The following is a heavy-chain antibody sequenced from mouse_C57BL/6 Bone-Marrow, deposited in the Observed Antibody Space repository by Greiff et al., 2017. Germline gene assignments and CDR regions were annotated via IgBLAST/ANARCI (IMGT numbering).Heavy chain of an antibody. CDR3: AGEENYYGGSHFDY. V-gene: IGHV1-69*01. J-gene: IGHJ2*01. CDR2: IDPSDSYT. Sequence: QVQLQQPGAELVMPGASVKLSCKASGYTFTSYWMHWVKQRPGQGLEWIGEIDPSDSYTNYNQKFKGKSTLTVDTSSSTAYMQLSSLTSVDSAVYYCAGEENYYGGSHFDYGGRGTTLTVSS. D-gene: IGHD1-1*01. CDR1: GYTFTSYW.